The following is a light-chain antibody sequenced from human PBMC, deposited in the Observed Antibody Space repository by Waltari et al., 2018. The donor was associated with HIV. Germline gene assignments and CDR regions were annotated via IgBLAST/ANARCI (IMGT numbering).Light chain of an antibody. CDR3: CSYAGSSTYV. CDR1: SSDVGSYHL. CDR2: EVS. J-gene: IGLJ1*01. V-gene: IGLV2-23*02. Sequence: QSALTQPASVSGSPGQSITISCTGTSSDVGSYHLVSWYQQHPGKAPKVMIYEVSKRPSGVSNRFSGSKSGNTASLTISGRQAEDEADYYCCSYAGSSTYVFGTGTKVTVL.